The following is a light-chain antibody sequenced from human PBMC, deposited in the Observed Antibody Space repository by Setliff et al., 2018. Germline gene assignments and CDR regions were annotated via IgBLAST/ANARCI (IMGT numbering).Light chain of an antibody. J-gene: IGLJ1*01. V-gene: IGLV2-8*01. CDR2: EVT. CDR1: SSDVGAYNY. CDR3: SSYAASYNPYV. Sequence: QSALAQPPSASGSPGQSLTISCTGTSSDVGAYNYVSWYQQHPGKAPKLMIYEVTKRPSGVPDRFSGSKSGNTASLTVSGLQADEEADYYCSSYAASYNPYVFGTGTKVTVL.